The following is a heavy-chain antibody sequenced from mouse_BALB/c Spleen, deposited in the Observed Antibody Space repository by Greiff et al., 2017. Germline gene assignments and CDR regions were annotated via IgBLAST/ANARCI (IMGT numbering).Heavy chain of an antibody. CDR1: GFTFSSYA. J-gene: IGHJ2*01. D-gene: IGHD1-1*01. CDR2: ISSGGST. V-gene: IGHV5-6-5*01. CDR3: ARGGRLRYYGFLDY. Sequence: EVHLVESGGGLVKPGGSLKLSCAASGFTFSSYAMSWVRQTPEKRLEWVASISSGGSTYYPDSVKGRFTISRDNARNILYLQMSSLRSEDTAMYYCARGGRLRYYGFLDYWGQGTTLTVSS.